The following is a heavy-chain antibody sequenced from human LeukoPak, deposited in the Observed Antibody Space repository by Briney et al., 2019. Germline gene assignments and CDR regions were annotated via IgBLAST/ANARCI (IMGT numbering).Heavy chain of an antibody. D-gene: IGHD6-19*01. CDR1: GGSITGHY. CDR3: AKLGHSDGWYLGAFDI. J-gene: IGHJ3*02. CDR2: TSYSRTT. V-gene: IGHV4-59*08. Sequence: SETLPLTCAVSGGSITGHYWNWIRQTPGMRLEWIGYTSYSRTTIYNSYFKGRATMSIDTSKNQLYLNLTSVTATDTAVYYCAKLGHSDGWYLGAFDIWGQGTTVIVSS.